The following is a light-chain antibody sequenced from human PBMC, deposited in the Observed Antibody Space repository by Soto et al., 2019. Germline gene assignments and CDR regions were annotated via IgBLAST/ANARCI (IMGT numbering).Light chain of an antibody. CDR3: QYYDDSMRT. CDR1: QSVVTSY. J-gene: IGKJ1*01. Sequence: EVVLTQSPDTLSLSPGEGATLSCRASQSVVTSYLAWYQQKYGQSPRLLIYGALYRAPGIPDRFSGSGSGTDFALSISRLETEDFAVYYCQYYDDSMRTFGQGTKVDIK. V-gene: IGKV3-20*01. CDR2: GAL.